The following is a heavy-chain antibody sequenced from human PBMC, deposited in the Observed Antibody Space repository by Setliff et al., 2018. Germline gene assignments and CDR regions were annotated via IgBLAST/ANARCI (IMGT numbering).Heavy chain of an antibody. D-gene: IGHD1-26*01. V-gene: IGHV4-31*03. CDR1: GGSINSGGYY. CDR2: IYYSGST. Sequence: SETLSLTCTVSGGSINSGGYYWSWIRQHPGKGLEWIGYIYYSGSTYYNPSLKSRVTISVDTSKNQFSLKLSSVTAAGTAVYYCARDRLLVGARYAMDVWGKGTTVTVSS. CDR3: ARDRLLVGARYAMDV. J-gene: IGHJ6*03.